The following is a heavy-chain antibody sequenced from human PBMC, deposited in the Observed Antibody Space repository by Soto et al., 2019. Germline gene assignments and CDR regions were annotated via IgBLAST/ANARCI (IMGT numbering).Heavy chain of an antibody. D-gene: IGHD4-17*01. CDR2: IGTAGDT. J-gene: IGHJ6*02. CDR1: GFTFSSYD. V-gene: IGHV3-13*01. CDR3: ARVYGDYSGDYYGMDV. Sequence: PGGSLRLSCAASGFTFSSYDMHWVRQATGKGLEWVSAIGTAGDTYYPGSVKGRFTISRENAKNSLYLQMNSLRAEDTAVYYCARVYGDYSGDYYGMDVWGQGTTVTVSS.